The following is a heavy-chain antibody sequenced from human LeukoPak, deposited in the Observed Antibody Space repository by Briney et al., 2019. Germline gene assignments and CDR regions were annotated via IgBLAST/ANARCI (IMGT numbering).Heavy chain of an antibody. Sequence: GGSLRLSCVASGFTFNRYWMHRVRQAPGKGLAWVSRIRSDGSSTNYADSVKGRFTISRDNAKNTLYLQMNSLRAEDAAIYCCARDSGYDNGDFDYWGQGTLVTVSS. CDR2: IRSDGSST. CDR3: ARDSGYDNGDFDY. D-gene: IGHD5-12*01. CDR1: GFTFNRYW. J-gene: IGHJ4*02. V-gene: IGHV3-74*01.